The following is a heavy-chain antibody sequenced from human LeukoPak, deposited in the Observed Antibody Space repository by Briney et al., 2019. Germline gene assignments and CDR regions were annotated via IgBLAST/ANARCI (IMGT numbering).Heavy chain of an antibody. CDR2: INPSGGST. Sequence: ASVKVSCKASGYTFTSYYMHWVRQAPGQRLGWRGIINPSGGSTSYAQKFQGRVTMTRDMSTSTVYMELSSLRSEDTAVYYCARISRWLQFDFDYWGQGTLVTASP. CDR3: ARISRWLQFDFDY. J-gene: IGHJ4*02. CDR1: GYTFTSYY. V-gene: IGHV1-46*01. D-gene: IGHD5-24*01.